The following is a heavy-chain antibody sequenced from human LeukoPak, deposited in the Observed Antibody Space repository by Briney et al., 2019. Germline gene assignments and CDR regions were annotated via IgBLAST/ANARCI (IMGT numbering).Heavy chain of an antibody. V-gene: IGHV1-2*02. J-gene: IGHJ3*02. CDR1: GYTFSDHY. Sequence: GASVKVSCKASGYTFSDHYIYWMRQAPGQGLEWMGWINPNGGTDFAQKFQGRVTMTRDTSISTAYMELSRLRSDDTAVYYCARDSVRGFGLAFDIWGQGTMVTVSS. D-gene: IGHD3-10*01. CDR3: ARDSVRGFGLAFDI. CDR2: INPNGGT.